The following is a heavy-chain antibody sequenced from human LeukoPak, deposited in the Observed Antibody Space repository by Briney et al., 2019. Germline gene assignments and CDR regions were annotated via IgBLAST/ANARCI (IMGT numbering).Heavy chain of an antibody. J-gene: IGHJ4*02. D-gene: IGHD3-9*01. V-gene: IGHV4-30-4*01. CDR1: GGSISSGDYY. Sequence: SETLSLTCTVSGGSISSGDYYWSWIRQPPGKGLEWIGYIYYSGSTYYNPSLKSRVTISVDTSKNQFSLKLSSVTAADTAVYYCASAPPLRYFDWLLHYWGQGTLVTVSS. CDR2: IYYSGST. CDR3: ASAPPLRYFDWLLHY.